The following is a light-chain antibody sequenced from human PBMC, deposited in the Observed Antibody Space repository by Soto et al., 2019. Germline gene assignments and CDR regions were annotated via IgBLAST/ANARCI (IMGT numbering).Light chain of an antibody. Sequence: EVVLTQSPGTLSLSPGERATLSCRASQSVSSRYLAWYQQIPGQAPRLLIYGASSRATGIPDRFSGSGSGTEFTLTISRLEPEDFAVYYCQQYGSSPALSFGGVTKVDIK. CDR3: QQYGSSPALS. CDR2: GAS. CDR1: QSVSSRY. V-gene: IGKV3-20*01. J-gene: IGKJ4*01.